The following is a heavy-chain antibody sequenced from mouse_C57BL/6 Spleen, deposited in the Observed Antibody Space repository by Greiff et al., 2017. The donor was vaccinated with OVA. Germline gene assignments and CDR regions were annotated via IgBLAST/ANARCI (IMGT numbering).Heavy chain of an antibody. J-gene: IGHJ1*03. CDR3: ARDYSNHYWYFDV. V-gene: IGHV1-78*01. CDR1: GYTFTDNT. CDR2: IYPRDGST. Sequence: VQLQQSDAELVKPGASVKISCKVSGYTFTDNTIHWMKQRPEQGLEWIGYIYPRDGSTKYNEKFKGNATLTADKSSSTAYMQLNSLTSEDSAVYFCARDYSNHYWYFDVWGTGTTVTVSS. D-gene: IGHD2-5*01.